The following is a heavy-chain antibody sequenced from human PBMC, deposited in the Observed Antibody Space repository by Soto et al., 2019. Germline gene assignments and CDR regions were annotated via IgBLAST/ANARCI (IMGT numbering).Heavy chain of an antibody. CDR2: IYYSGST. CDR1: GGSISSGGYY. Sequence: SETLSLTCTVSGGSISSGGYYWSWIRQHPWKGLEWIGYIYYSGSTYYNPSLKSRVTISVDTSKNQFSLKLSSVTAADTAVYYCARDNYDFWSALDAFDIWGQGXMVTV. CDR3: ARDNYDFWSALDAFDI. V-gene: IGHV4-31*03. J-gene: IGHJ3*02. D-gene: IGHD3-3*01.